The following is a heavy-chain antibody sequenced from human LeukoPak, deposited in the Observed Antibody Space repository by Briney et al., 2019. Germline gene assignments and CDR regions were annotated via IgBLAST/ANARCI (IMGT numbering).Heavy chain of an antibody. CDR1: GFTFSSYE. V-gene: IGHV3-48*03. CDR2: ITSSGSTI. D-gene: IGHD3-10*01. CDR3: ARVGYYASGPFSYFDY. Sequence: GGSLRLSCAASGFTFSSYEMNWVRQAPGKGLEWVSYITSSGSTIYYADSVKGRFTISRDNAKNSLYLQMNSLSVEDTAVYYCARVGYYASGPFSYFDYWGQGTLVTVSS. J-gene: IGHJ4*02.